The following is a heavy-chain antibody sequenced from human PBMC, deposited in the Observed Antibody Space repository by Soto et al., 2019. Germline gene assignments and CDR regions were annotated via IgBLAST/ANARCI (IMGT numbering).Heavy chain of an antibody. D-gene: IGHD6-13*01. CDR1: GVTFSNYA. CDR3: AKAHHSSTWYEVYFQN. Sequence: PGGSLRLSCAASGVTFSNYAMSWVRQAPGKGLEWVSVISGSGGTTYYADSVKGRFTISRDNSKNTLYLQMNSLRAEDTAVYYCAKAHHSSTWYEVYFQNWGQGTLVTVSS. CDR2: ISGSGGTT. V-gene: IGHV3-23*01. J-gene: IGHJ1*01.